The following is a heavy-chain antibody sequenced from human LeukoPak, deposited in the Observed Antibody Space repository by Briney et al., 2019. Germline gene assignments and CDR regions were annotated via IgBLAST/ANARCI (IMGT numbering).Heavy chain of an antibody. D-gene: IGHD6-13*01. Sequence: PGRSLRLSCAASGFTFDDYAMHWVRQAPGKGLEWVSGISWDGGDIYFADSVKGRFTISRDNAKNSLYLQMNSLRAEDTALYYCAKDLYRAVAGHTDYWGQGTLVTVSS. CDR1: GFTFDDYA. J-gene: IGHJ4*02. V-gene: IGHV3-9*01. CDR3: AKDLYRAVAGHTDY. CDR2: ISWDGGDI.